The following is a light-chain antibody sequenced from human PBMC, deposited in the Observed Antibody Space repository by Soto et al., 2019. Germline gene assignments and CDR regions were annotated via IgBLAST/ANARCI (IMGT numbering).Light chain of an antibody. CDR2: DVS. CDR1: SSDVGRYNY. CDR3: CSYAGRYTFYV. Sequence: QSVLTQPRSVSGSPGQSVTISCTGTSSDVGRYNYVSWYQQHPGKAPKLMIYDVSKRPSGVPDRFSGSKSGNTASLTISGLQAEDEADYYCCSYAGRYTFYVFGTGTKVTV. J-gene: IGLJ1*01. V-gene: IGLV2-11*01.